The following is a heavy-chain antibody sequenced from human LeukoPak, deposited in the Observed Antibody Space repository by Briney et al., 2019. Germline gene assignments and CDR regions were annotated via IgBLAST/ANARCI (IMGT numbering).Heavy chain of an antibody. CDR1: GFTFSSYA. Sequence: GGSLRLSCAASGFTFSSYAMSWVRQAPGKGLEWVSAISGSGGSTYYADSVKGRFAISRDNSKNTLYLQMNSLRAENTAVYYCAGGTMIVEGDIWGQGTMVTVSS. CDR3: AGGTMIVEGDI. D-gene: IGHD3-22*01. J-gene: IGHJ3*02. V-gene: IGHV3-23*01. CDR2: ISGSGGST.